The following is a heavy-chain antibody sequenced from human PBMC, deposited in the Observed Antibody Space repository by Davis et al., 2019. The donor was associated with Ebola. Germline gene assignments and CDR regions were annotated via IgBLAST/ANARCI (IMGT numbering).Heavy chain of an antibody. CDR2: ISSSSNYI. CDR1: GFTFSSYS. Sequence: GESLKISCAASGFTFSSYSMNWVRQAPGKGLEWVSSISSSSNYIYYADSVKGRFTISRDNAKNSLDLQMNSLRAEDTAMYYCTRARGGLGYEDVWGQGIAVTVSS. D-gene: IGHD5-18*01. CDR3: TRARGGLGYEDV. V-gene: IGHV3-21*01. J-gene: IGHJ6*02.